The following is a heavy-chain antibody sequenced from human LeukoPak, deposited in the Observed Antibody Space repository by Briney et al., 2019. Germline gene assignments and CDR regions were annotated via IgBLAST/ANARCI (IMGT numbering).Heavy chain of an antibody. J-gene: IGHJ4*02. D-gene: IGHD1-26*01. CDR1: GFTFSSYA. CDR2: ISYDGSNK. Sequence: GGSLRLSCAASGFTFSSYAMHWVRQAPGKGLEWVAVISYDGSNKYYADSVKGRFTISRDNSKNTLYLQMNSLRSEDTAVYYCARGSGEATGWGQGTLVTVSS. CDR3: ARGSGEATG. V-gene: IGHV3-30-3*01.